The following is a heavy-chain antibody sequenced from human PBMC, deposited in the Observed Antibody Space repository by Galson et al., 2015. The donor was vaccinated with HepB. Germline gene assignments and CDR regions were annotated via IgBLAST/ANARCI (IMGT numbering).Heavy chain of an antibody. CDR3: ARIIGCGPPYAACDV. CDR2: IIPNCGST. J-gene: IGHJ3*01. Sequence: SVKVSCKASGYTFSGYYMHWVRQAPGQGLEWMGGIIPNCGSTKYAQKFQGRVTMTRDTSMSTAYMELSSLRSDDTAVYYCARIIGCGPPYAACDVWGQATRGTVSS. CDR1: GYTFSGYY. D-gene: IGHD2-8*01. V-gene: IGHV1-2*02.